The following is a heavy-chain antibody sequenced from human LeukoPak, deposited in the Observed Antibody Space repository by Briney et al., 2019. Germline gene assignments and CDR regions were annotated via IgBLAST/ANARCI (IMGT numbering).Heavy chain of an antibody. CDR2: IYYNVSP. CDR1: VRSISSGNYY. Sequence: PSQTLSLTCTVCVRSISSGNYYWSWVPQPPRKGLSCIGYIYYNVSPYYHPSLKSRVTISVDTSKNQFSLKLSSVTAGETAVYLCARDRCSGSYGMGVWGQGNTVTVSS. CDR3: ARDRCSGSYGMGV. V-gene: IGHV4-30-4*01. D-gene: IGHD3-10*02. J-gene: IGHJ6*02.